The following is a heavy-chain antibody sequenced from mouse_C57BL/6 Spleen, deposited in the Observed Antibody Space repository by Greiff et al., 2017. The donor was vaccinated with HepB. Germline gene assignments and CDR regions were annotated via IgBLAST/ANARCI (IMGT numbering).Heavy chain of an antibody. CDR2: ISYDGSN. Sequence: EVKLMESGPGLVKPSQSLSLTCSVTGYSITSGYYWNWIRQFPGNKLEWMGYISYDGSNNYNPSLKNRISITRDTSKNQFFLKLNSVTTEDTATYYCARPGDYYGSSYCWYFDVWGTGTTVTVSS. V-gene: IGHV3-6*01. CDR1: GYSITSGYY. J-gene: IGHJ1*03. CDR3: ARPGDYYGSSYCWYFDV. D-gene: IGHD1-1*01.